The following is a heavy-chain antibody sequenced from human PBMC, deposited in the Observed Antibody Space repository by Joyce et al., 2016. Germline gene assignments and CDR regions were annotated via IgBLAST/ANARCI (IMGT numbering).Heavy chain of an antibody. CDR1: GYSFTSYW. CDR3: ARRGIAAAGTGDFDY. J-gene: IGHJ4*02. CDR2: IYPDDPDI. Sequence: EVQLVQSGAEVKKPGESLKISCKGSGYSFTSYWIDWVRQMPGKGLEWMGIIYPDDPDIRYSPSFQGQVTISADKSISTAYLQWSSLKASDTAMYYCARRGIAAAGTGDFDYWGQGTLVTVSS. D-gene: IGHD6-13*01. V-gene: IGHV5-51*01.